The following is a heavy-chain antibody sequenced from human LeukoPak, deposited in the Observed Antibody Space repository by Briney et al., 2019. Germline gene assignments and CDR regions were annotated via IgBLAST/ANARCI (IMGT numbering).Heavy chain of an antibody. J-gene: IGHJ5*02. CDR3: AVQARGVMGPPLDP. CDR2: IYYSGST. V-gene: IGHV4-39*07. D-gene: IGHD3-10*01. CDR1: GGSISSSSYY. Sequence: SETLSLTCIVSGGSISSSSYYWGWIRQPPGKGLEWIGSIYYSGSTYYNPSLKSRVTISADTSKNQFSLKLSSVTAADTAVYYCAVQARGVMGPPLDPWGQGTLVTVSS.